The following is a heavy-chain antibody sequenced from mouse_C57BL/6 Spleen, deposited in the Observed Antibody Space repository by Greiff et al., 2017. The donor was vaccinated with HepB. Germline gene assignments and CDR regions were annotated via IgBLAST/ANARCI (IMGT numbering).Heavy chain of an antibody. CDR2: ISYDGSN. J-gene: IGHJ4*01. V-gene: IGHV3-6*01. CDR3: ARDLLVVGAMDY. Sequence: EVQRVESGPGLVKPSQSLSLTCSVTGYSITSGYYWNWIRQFPGNKLEWMGYISYDGSNNYNPSLKNRISITRDTSKNQFFLKLNSVTTEDTATYYCARDLLVVGAMDYWGQGTSVTVSS. CDR1: GYSITSGYY. D-gene: IGHD3-3*01.